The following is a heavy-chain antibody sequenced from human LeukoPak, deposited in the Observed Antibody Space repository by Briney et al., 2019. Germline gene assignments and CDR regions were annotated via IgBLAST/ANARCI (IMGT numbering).Heavy chain of an antibody. Sequence: SVKVSCKASGGTFSSYAIGWVRQAPGQGLEWMGRIIPILGIANYAQKFQGRVTITADKSTSTAYMELSSLRSEDTAVYYCARVAVEGYNWFDPWGQGTLVTVSS. D-gene: IGHD6-19*01. J-gene: IGHJ5*02. V-gene: IGHV1-69*04. CDR2: IIPILGIA. CDR1: GGTFSSYA. CDR3: ARVAVEGYNWFDP.